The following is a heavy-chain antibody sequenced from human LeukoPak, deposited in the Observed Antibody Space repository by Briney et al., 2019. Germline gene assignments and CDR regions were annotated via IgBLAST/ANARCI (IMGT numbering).Heavy chain of an antibody. D-gene: IGHD3-10*01. Sequence: PGGSLRLSCAASGFTFNSYWMSWVRQAPGKGLEWVASIKEDGSEKYYVDSVKGRFTISRDNAKNSLYLQMNSLRAEDTAVYYCARHPYYYGPGSYFEYFQHWGQGTLVTVSS. CDR1: GFTFNSYW. CDR3: ARHPYYYGPGSYFEYFQH. V-gene: IGHV3-7*01. CDR2: IKEDGSEK. J-gene: IGHJ1*01.